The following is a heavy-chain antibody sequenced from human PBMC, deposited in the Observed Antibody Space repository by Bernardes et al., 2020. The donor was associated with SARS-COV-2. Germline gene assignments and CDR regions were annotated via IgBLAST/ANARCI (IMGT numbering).Heavy chain of an antibody. D-gene: IGHD3-22*01. CDR2: IWNDGSDK. J-gene: IGHJ4*02. V-gene: IGHV3-33*01. Sequence: VWSLILSCEASGFTFSSYGMHWVRQVPGKGLEWLAVIWNDGSDKRHADSVKGRFTISRDNSKNTLYLQMNSLRDEDTAVYYCAREIVVVNSFFDHWGQGTLVTVSS. CDR1: GFTFSSYG. CDR3: AREIVVVNSFFDH.